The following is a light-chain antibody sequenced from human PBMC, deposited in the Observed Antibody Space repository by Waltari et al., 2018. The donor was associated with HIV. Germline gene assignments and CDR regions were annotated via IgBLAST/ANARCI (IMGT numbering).Light chain of an antibody. CDR2: AAS. V-gene: IGKV3-15*01. CDR3: QQNIHWPPYT. CDR1: QSVSGN. Sequence: ETVLTQSPVTLPVSPGESVTLSCRASQSVSGNLVWYQQKPGQAPRLLIYAASSRANDIPARFSGSGSGTDYTLTISNLQSEDSAVYYCQQNIHWPPYTFGQGTKLEIK. J-gene: IGKJ2*01.